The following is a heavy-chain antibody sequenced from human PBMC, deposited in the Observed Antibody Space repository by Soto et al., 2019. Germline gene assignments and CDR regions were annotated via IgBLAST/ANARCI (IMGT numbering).Heavy chain of an antibody. D-gene: IGHD3-3*01. V-gene: IGHV3-9*01. CDR2: ITWNSRVL. Sequence: GGSLRLSCVGTGLNFDDFAMHWVRQAPGKGLEWVSGITWNSRVLAYADSVKGRFTISRDNARNSLYLQMDSLRDEDTALYCCAKGRYDFWSPYYFDSWGQGTLVTVSS. CDR1: GLNFDDFA. J-gene: IGHJ4*02. CDR3: AKGRYDFWSPYYFDS.